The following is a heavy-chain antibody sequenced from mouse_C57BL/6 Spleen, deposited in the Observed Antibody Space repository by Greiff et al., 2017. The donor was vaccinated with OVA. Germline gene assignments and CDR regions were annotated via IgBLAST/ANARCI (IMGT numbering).Heavy chain of an antibody. CDR1: GYTFTSYW. CDR2: INPNSGST. D-gene: IGHD2-3*01. Sequence: QVQLQQPGAELVKPGASVKLSCKASGYTFTSYWMHWVKQRPGQGLEWIGMINPNSGSTNYNEKFKGKATLTVDKSSSTAYMQLSSLTSEDSAVYYCARPFYDSSDLDYWGQGTTLTVSS. CDR3: ARPFYDSSDLDY. V-gene: IGHV1-64*01. J-gene: IGHJ2*01.